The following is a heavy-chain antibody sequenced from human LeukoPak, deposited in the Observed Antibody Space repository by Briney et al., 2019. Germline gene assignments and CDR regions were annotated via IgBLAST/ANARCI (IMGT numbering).Heavy chain of an antibody. CDR1: GGSFSGYY. CDR2: INHSGST. J-gene: IGHJ4*02. Sequence: SETLSLTCAVYGGSFSGYYWSWIRQPPGKGLEWIGEINHSGSTNYNPSLKSRVTISVDTSKNQFSLKLSSVTAADTAVYYCAREPMYSSGWRAGAYWGQGTLVTVSS. V-gene: IGHV4-34*01. D-gene: IGHD6-19*01. CDR3: AREPMYSSGWRAGAY.